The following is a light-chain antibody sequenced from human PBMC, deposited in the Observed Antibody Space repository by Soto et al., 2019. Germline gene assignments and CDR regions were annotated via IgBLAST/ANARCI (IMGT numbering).Light chain of an antibody. Sequence: DIQMTQSPSTLSASVGDRVTITCRASQRISSWLAWYQQKPGKAPKLLIYDASSLESWVPSRFSGSGSGTEFPLTISSLQPDDFATYYYQQYTSYGIYTFGQGTKLEIK. CDR2: DAS. J-gene: IGKJ2*01. CDR1: QRISSW. V-gene: IGKV1-5*01. CDR3: QQYTSYGIYT.